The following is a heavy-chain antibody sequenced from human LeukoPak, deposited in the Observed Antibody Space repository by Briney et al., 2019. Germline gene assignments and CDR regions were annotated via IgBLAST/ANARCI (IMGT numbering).Heavy chain of an antibody. CDR2: IYHSGSS. CDR1: GGSISSGDYY. V-gene: IGHV4-30-4*01. Sequence: PSQTLSLTCTVSGGSISSGDYYWSWIRQPPGKGLEWIGYIYHSGSSNYNLSLKSRLTMSVDTSKNQFSMKLTSVTAADTAVYYCARESSGGSYCDSWGRGTLVTVSS. D-gene: IGHD1-26*01. CDR3: ARESSGGSYCDS. J-gene: IGHJ4*02.